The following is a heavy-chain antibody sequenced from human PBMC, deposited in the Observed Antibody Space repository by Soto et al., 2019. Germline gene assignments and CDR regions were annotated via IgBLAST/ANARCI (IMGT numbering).Heavy chain of an antibody. CDR3: TRDNCSGGRCTGWDV. CDR1: RFTFSNAW. D-gene: IGHD2-15*01. V-gene: IGHV3-15*01. Sequence: EVQLVESGGGLVKPGGSLRLSCAASRFTFSNAWMSWVRQAPGKGLEWVGRIKSKTDGGTTDYAAPVKGRFSISRDDSKKTLFLQIDSLKTEDTAVYYCTRDNCSGGRCTGWDVWGKGTTVTVSS. J-gene: IGHJ6*04. CDR2: IKSKTDGGTT.